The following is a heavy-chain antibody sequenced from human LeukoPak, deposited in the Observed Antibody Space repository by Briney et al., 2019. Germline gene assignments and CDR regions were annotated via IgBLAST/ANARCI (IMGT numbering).Heavy chain of an antibody. Sequence: ASVKVSCKASGYKFIDDYMHWVRQAPGQGLEFMGWINPDSGFTNYAQKFKGRVTMTRDTSISTAYLEVRSLISDDTAVYYCAPTAEAYTSWWKVWGQGILVTVSS. J-gene: IGHJ4*02. CDR3: APTAEAYTSWWKV. CDR2: INPDSGFT. D-gene: IGHD3-16*01. V-gene: IGHV1-2*02. CDR1: GYKFIDDY.